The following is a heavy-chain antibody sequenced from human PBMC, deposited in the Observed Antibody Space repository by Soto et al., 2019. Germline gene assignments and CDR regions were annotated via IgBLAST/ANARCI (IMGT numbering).Heavy chain of an antibody. CDR1: GFTFSSYA. D-gene: IGHD3-9*01. Sequence: GGSLRLSCAASGFTFSSYAMSWVHQAPGKGLEWVSAISGSGGSTYYADSVKGRFTISRDNSKNTLYLQMNSLRAEDTAVYYCAKGSYDILTGHFDYWGQGTLVTVSS. J-gene: IGHJ4*02. V-gene: IGHV3-23*01. CDR2: ISGSGGST. CDR3: AKGSYDILTGHFDY.